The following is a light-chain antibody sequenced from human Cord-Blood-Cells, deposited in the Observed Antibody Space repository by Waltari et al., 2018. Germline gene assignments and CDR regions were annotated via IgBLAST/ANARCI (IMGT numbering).Light chain of an antibody. CDR2: DTS. CDR1: TGAVTSGHY. J-gene: IGLJ3*02. Sequence: QAVVTQEPSLTVSPGGTVTLTCGSSTGAVTSGHYPYWFQQKPGQAPRTLIYDTSNKPSRTPARFSGSLLGGKAALTLSGAQPEDEAEYYCLLSYSGARGVFGGGTKLTVL. CDR3: LLSYSGARGV. V-gene: IGLV7-46*01.